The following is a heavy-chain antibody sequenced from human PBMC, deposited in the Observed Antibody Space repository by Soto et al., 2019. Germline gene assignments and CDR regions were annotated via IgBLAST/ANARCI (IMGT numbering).Heavy chain of an antibody. CDR2: IWYDGSNK. J-gene: IGHJ4*02. D-gene: IGHD6-19*01. Sequence: GGSLRLSCAASGFTFSSYGMHWVRQAPGKGLEWVAVIWYDGSNKYYADSVKGRFTISRDNSKNTLYLQMNSLGAEDTAVYYCARDPSGYSSGWYWKTAGERLTRFDYWGQGTLVTVSS. V-gene: IGHV3-33*01. CDR3: ARDPSGYSSGWYWKTAGERLTRFDY. CDR1: GFTFSSYG.